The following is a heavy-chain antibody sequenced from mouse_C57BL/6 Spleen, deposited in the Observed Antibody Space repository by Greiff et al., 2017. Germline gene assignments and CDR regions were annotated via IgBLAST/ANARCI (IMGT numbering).Heavy chain of an antibody. D-gene: IGHD1-1*01. CDR2: ISSGSSTI. CDR3: ARPYGSSYWFAY. V-gene: IGHV5-17*01. CDR1: GFTFSDYG. Sequence: EVKLMEPGGGLVKPGGSLKLSCAASGFTFSDYGMHWVRQAPEKGLEWVAYISSGSSTIYYADTVKGRFTISRDNAKNTLCLQMTSLRSEDTAMYYCARPYGSSYWFAYWGQGTLVTVSA. J-gene: IGHJ3*01.